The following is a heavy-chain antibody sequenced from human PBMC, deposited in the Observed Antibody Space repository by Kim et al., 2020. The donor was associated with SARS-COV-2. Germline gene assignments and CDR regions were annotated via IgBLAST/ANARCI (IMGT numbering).Heavy chain of an antibody. J-gene: IGHJ6*02. CDR3: ARGYSRRYYYYYGMDV. Sequence: SETLSLTCAVYGGSFSGYYWSWIRQPPGKGLEWIGEINHSGSTNYNPSLKSRVTISVDTSKNQFSLKLRSVTAADTAVYYCARGYSRRYYYYYGMDVWG. CDR1: GGSFSGYY. V-gene: IGHV4-34*01. CDR2: INHSGST. D-gene: IGHD6-13*01.